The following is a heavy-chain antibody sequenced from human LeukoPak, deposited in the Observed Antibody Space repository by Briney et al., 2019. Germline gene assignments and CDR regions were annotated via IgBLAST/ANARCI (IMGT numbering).Heavy chain of an antibody. Sequence: PSETLSLTSTVSGGSISSGGYYWSWIRQHPGKGLEWIGYIYYSGSTYYNPSLKSRVTISVDTSKNQFSLKLSSVTAADTAVYYCARLSAINYDSSDYWGQGTLVTVSS. CDR2: IYYSGST. J-gene: IGHJ4*02. CDR1: GGSISSGGYY. D-gene: IGHD3-22*01. V-gene: IGHV4-31*03. CDR3: ARLSAINYDSSDY.